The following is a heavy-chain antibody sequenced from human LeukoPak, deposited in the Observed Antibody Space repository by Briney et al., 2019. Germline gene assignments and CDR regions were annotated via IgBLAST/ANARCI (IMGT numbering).Heavy chain of an antibody. D-gene: IGHD2-15*01. CDR3: ARQHCSGGDCYFFD. J-gene: IGHJ4*02. Sequence: GGSLRLSCAASGFTFINYAMNWVRQAPGKGLEWVSSISGSGGSTYYADSVKGRFTISRDNSENTLYLQLNSLRAEDTAVYYCARQHCSGGDCYFFDWGQGTLVTVSS. CDR1: GFTFINYA. V-gene: IGHV3-23*01. CDR2: ISGSGGST.